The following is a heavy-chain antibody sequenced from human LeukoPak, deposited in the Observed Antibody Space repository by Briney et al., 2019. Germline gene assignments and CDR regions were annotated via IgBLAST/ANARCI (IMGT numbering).Heavy chain of an antibody. V-gene: IGHV3-7*01. CDR3: ARVGTWELDF. CDR2: INREGNEK. J-gene: IGHJ4*02. Sequence: GGSLRLSCATSGFAFSDYWMTWVRQVPGKGLEWVANINREGNEKYYVDSVKGRFTISRDNAKNSVDLQMDSLRVEDTAVYYCARVGTWELDFWGQGTLVTVSS. D-gene: IGHD1-26*01. CDR1: GFAFSDYW.